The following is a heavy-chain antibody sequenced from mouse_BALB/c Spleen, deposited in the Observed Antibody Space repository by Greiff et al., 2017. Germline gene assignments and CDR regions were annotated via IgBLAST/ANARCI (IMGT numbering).Heavy chain of an antibody. J-gene: IGHJ3*01. V-gene: IGHV5-4*02. D-gene: IGHD1-1*02. CDR3: ARYGGAWFAY. CDR2: ISDGGSYT. CDR1: GFTFSDYY. Sequence: EVMLVESGGGLVKPGGSLKLSCAASGFTFSDYYMYWVRQTPEKRLEWVATISDGGSYTYYPDSVKGRFTISRDNAKNNLYLQMSSLKSEDTAMYYCARYGGAWFAYWGQGTLVTVSA.